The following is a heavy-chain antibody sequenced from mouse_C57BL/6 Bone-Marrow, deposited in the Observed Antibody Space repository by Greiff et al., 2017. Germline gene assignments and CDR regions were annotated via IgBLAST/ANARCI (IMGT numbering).Heavy chain of an antibody. V-gene: IGHV1-81*01. CDR1: GYTFTSYG. CDR2: IYPRSGNT. CDR3: ERSGYYYGSSDAMDY. Sequence: QVQLQQSGAELARPGASVKLSCKASGYTFTSYGISWVKQRTGQGLEWIGEIYPRSGNTYYNEKFKGKATLTADKSSSTAYMELRSLTSEDSAVYCGERSGYYYGSSDAMDYWGQGTSVTVSS. D-gene: IGHD1-1*01. J-gene: IGHJ4*01.